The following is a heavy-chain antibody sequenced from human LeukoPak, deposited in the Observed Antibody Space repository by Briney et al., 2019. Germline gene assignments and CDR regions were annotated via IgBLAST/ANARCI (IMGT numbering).Heavy chain of an antibody. CDR1: GYTFTGYY. CDR3: ATSSVTHTRDP. Sequence: LGASVKVSCKASGYTFTGYYMHWVRQAPGQGLEWMGWINPSTGARIYSQKFEGRISMDTSMDTSFNTVYMELGSLTTDDTAVYYCATSSVTHTRDPWGQGTLVTVSS. V-gene: IGHV1-2*03. D-gene: IGHD5/OR15-5a*01. J-gene: IGHJ5*02. CDR2: INPSTGAR.